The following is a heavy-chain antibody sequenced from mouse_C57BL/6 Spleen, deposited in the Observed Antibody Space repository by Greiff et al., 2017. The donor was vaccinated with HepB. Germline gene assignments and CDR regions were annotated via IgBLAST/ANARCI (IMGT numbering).Heavy chain of an antibody. Sequence: VKLQQPGAELVRPGTSVKLSCKASGYTFTSYWMHWVKQRPGQGLEWIGVIDPSDSYTNYNQKFKGKATLTVDTSSSTAYMQLSSLTSEDSAVYYCARPSSTMLYYFDYWGQGTTLTVSS. CDR1: GYTFTSYW. CDR3: ARPSSTMLYYFDY. V-gene: IGHV1-59*01. CDR2: IDPSDSYT. J-gene: IGHJ2*01. D-gene: IGHD1-1*02.